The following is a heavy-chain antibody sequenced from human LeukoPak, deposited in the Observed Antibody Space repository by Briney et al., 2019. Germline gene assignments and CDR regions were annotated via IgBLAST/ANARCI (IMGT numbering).Heavy chain of an antibody. D-gene: IGHD3-10*01. CDR2: ISSSSSTI. CDR3: ARENMVRGVITYYYYGMDV. Sequence: GGSLRLSCAASGFTFSSYSMNWVRQAPGKGLEWVSYISSSSSTIYYADSVKGRFTISRDNAKNSLYLQMNSLRAEDTAVYYCARENMVRGVITYYYYGMDVWGQGTTVTVSS. V-gene: IGHV3-48*04. J-gene: IGHJ6*02. CDR1: GFTFSSYS.